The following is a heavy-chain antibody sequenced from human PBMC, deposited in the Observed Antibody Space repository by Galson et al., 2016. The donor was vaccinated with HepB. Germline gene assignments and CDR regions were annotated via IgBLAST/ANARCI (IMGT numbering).Heavy chain of an antibody. CDR2: TDGTNK. CDR3: ATDPIVGVPDYFDY. J-gene: IGHJ4*02. Sequence: GFTFSNYAMHWVRQAPGKGLEWVAVTDGTNKYYADSVKGRFTISRDDSKSTLYLQMDRLRAEDTAVYYCATDPIVGVPDYFDYWGQGTLVTVSS. D-gene: IGHD1-26*01. CDR1: GFTFSNYA. V-gene: IGHV3-30-3*01.